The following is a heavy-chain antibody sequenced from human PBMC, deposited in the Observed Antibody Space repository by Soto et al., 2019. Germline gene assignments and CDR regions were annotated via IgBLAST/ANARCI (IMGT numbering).Heavy chain of an antibody. J-gene: IGHJ4*02. CDR3: ARDSWVVPAAIRGGVFDY. CDR1: GFTFSSYA. V-gene: IGHV3-30-3*01. Sequence: QVQLVESGGGVVQPGRSLRLSCAASGFTFSSYAMHWVRQAPGKGLEWVAVISYDGSNKYYADSVKGRFTISRDNSKSTLYLQMNSQRAEDAAVYYCARDSWVVPAAIRGGVFDYWGQGTLVTVSS. D-gene: IGHD2-2*01. CDR2: ISYDGSNK.